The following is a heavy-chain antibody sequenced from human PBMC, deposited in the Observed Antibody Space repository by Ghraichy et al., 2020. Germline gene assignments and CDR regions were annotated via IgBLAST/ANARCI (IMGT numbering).Heavy chain of an antibody. J-gene: IGHJ4*02. CDR2: ISSSTI. Sequence: GGSLRLSCAASGFTFSSYSMNWVRQAPGKGLEWVSYISSSTIYYADSVKGRFTISRDNAKNSLYLQMNSLRDEDTAVYYCARDAGGIVVVVAAYCDYWGQGTLVTVSS. CDR1: GFTFSSYS. D-gene: IGHD2-15*01. V-gene: IGHV3-48*02. CDR3: ARDAGGIVVVVAAYCDY.